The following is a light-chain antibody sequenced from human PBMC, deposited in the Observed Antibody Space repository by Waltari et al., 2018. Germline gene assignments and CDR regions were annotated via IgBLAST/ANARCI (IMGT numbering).Light chain of an antibody. V-gene: IGLV2-14*03. CDR1: SIAIRDAND. CDR3: SSFTTSAIYV. CDR2: AVS. J-gene: IGLJ1*01. Sequence: QSALTQPPSVSGSPGQSVTISCTGPSIAIRDANDVSGFQQHPGKAPKVIMFAVSERPSGVPNRFSGSKSGNTASLTISVLQAEDEADYYCSSFTTSAIYVFGSVTKVTVL.